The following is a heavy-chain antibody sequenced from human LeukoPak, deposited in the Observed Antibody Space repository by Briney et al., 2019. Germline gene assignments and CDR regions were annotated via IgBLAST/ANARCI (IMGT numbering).Heavy chain of an antibody. J-gene: IGHJ4*02. CDR1: GGSISSYY. V-gene: IGHV4-59*01. CDR2: IYYSGST. CDR3: VRQRDAGDYLGYFDY. Sequence: PSEPLSLTCTVSGGSISSYYWSWIRQPPGKGLEWIGYIYYSGSTNYNPSLKSRVTILVDTSKNQFSLKLSSVTAADTAVYNCVRQRDAGDYLGYFDYWDQGTLVTVSS. D-gene: IGHD4-17*01.